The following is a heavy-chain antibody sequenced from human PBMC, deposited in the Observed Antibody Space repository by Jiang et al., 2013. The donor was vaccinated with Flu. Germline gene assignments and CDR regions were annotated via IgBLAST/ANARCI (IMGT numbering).Heavy chain of an antibody. CDR1: GYTFTRYY. Sequence: GAEVKKPGASVKVSCKAFGYTFTRYYIHWVRQAPGQGLQWMTLINPSGGYATFAQKFQGRVTMTRDTSTSTVYMELSSLTSEDTAVYYCARDSGYSSAWPPGGMDVWGQGTTVTVSS. J-gene: IGHJ6*02. V-gene: IGHV1-46*01. CDR3: ARDSGYSSAWPPGGMDV. D-gene: IGHD6-19*01. CDR2: INPSGGYA.